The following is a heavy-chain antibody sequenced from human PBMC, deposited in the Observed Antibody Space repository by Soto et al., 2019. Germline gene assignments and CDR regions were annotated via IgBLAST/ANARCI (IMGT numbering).Heavy chain of an antibody. Sequence: QVQLVQSGADVRKPGASVTVSCKVSGYTLSEVSIHWVRQTPGKGLEWMGGFDPENDETSYAHKFQGRVTLTEYTSTDTAYLELRSLRSEDTAIYYCAIAAYCRGAACYSGYNWFAPWGQGTQVTVSS. D-gene: IGHD2-21*02. CDR3: AIAAYCRGAACYSGYNWFAP. CDR2: FDPENDET. J-gene: IGHJ5*02. CDR1: GYTLSEVS. V-gene: IGHV1-24*01.